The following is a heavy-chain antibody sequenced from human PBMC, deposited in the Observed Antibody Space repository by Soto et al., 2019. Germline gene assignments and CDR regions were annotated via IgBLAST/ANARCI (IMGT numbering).Heavy chain of an antibody. CDR3: ARVPRITGTTDGFDY. Sequence: VQLVQSGAEVKKPGASVKVSCKASGYTFTSYYMHWVRQAPGQGLEWMGIINPSGGSTSYAQKFQGRVTMTRDTSTSTVYMELSSLRSEDTAVYYCARVPRITGTTDGFDYWGQGTLVTVSS. CDR1: GYTFTSYY. CDR2: INPSGGST. V-gene: IGHV1-46*01. D-gene: IGHD1-7*01. J-gene: IGHJ4*02.